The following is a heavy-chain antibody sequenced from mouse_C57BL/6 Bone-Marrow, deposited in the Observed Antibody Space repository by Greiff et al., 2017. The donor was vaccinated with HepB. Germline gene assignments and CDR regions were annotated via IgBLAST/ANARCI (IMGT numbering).Heavy chain of an antibody. V-gene: IGHV1-4*01. D-gene: IGHD2-12*01. J-gene: IGHJ2*01. CDR1: GYTFTSYT. CDR3: ASLLRPGY. CDR2: INPSSGYT. Sequence: VQLQQSGAELARPGASVKMSCKASGYTFTSYTMHWVKQRPGQGLEWIGYINPSSGYTKYNQKFKDKATLTADKSYSTAYMQLSSLTSEDSAVYYCASLLRPGYWGQGTTLTVSS.